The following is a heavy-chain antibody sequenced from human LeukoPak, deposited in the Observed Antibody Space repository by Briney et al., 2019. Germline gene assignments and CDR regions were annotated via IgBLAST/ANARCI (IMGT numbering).Heavy chain of an antibody. CDR2: ISYDGSNK. Sequence: GRSLRLTCAASGFTFSSYGMHWVRQAPGKGLEWVAVISYDGSNKYYADSVKGRFTISRDNSKNTLYLQMNSLRAEDTAVYYCANLLIWGQGTLVTVSS. V-gene: IGHV3-30*18. J-gene: IGHJ4*02. CDR3: ANLLI. CDR1: GFTFSSYG.